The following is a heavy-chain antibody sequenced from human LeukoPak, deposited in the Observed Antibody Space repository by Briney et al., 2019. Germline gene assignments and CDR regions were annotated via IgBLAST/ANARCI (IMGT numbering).Heavy chain of an antibody. Sequence: AGGSLRLSCAASGFTFSSYWMHWVRQAPGKGLVWVSRINSDGSSTSYADSVKGRFTISRDNAKNTLYLQMNSLRAEDTAVYYRARGGAAGKRYYYYYGMDVWGQGTTVTVSS. V-gene: IGHV3-74*01. CDR2: INSDGSST. D-gene: IGHD6-13*01. CDR1: GFTFSSYW. J-gene: IGHJ6*02. CDR3: ARGGAAGKRYYYYYGMDV.